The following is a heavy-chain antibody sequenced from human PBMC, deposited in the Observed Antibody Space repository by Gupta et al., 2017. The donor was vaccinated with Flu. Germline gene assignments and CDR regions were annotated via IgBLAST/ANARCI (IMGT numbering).Heavy chain of an antibody. CDR2: INPDGSST. D-gene: IGHD4-17*01. V-gene: IGHV3-74*03. CDR1: GFTFSGSY. CDR3: ATVTTGC. J-gene: IGHJ4*02. Sequence: EVQLVESGGVLVQLGGSLRLSCAASGFTFSGSYLQWVRQGSGKLLVWVSRINPDGSSTTYADSVKGRFTISRDNAKNTLYLQMNSLGADDTAVYYCATVTTGCWGQGNLVTGSS.